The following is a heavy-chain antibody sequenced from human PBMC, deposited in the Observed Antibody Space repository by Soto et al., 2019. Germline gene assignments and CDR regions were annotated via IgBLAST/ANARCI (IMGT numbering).Heavy chain of an antibody. CDR2: INPSGGST. CDR1: GYTFTSYY. J-gene: IGHJ5*02. D-gene: IGHD3-3*01. V-gene: IGHV1-46*03. CDR3: ARDKGRGYDFWSGYEGGWFDP. Sequence: QVQLVQSGAEVKKPGASVKVSCKASGYTFTSYYMHWVRQAPGQGLEWMGIINPSGGSTSYAQKFQGRVTMTRDTSTSTGYMELSSLRSEDTAVYYCARDKGRGYDFWSGYEGGWFDPWGQGTLVTVSS.